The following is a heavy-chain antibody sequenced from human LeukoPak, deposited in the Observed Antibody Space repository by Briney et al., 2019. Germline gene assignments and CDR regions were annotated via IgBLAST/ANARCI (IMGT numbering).Heavy chain of an antibody. CDR1: GDTFAAHY. CDR2: INPTAGDT. J-gene: IGHJ3*01. Sequence: ASVKVSCKASGDTFAAHYIHWLRQAPGQGLEYMGWINPTAGDTNFAEKLKGRVTLTRDTSSTTVYMEVTRLTFADTAVCYCARGMYSSSESFDVWGQGTMVVVSS. CDR3: ARGMYSSSESFDV. V-gene: IGHV1-2*02. D-gene: IGHD3-22*01.